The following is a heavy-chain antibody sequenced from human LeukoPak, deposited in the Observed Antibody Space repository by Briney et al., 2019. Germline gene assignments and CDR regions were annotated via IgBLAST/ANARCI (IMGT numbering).Heavy chain of an antibody. CDR1: GDSISRSGSS. Sequence: SETLSLTCAVSGDSISRSGSSWSWSRQPPRMGLEWMGYIYHSGGAYYNPSLRSRVTISLDTSKNQFSLRLSSVAAADTAVYYCAKDFIAQSPIPAYWGQGILVSVSS. CDR2: IYHSGGA. D-gene: IGHD6-13*01. CDR3: AKDFIAQSPIPAY. J-gene: IGHJ4*02. V-gene: IGHV4-30-2*01.